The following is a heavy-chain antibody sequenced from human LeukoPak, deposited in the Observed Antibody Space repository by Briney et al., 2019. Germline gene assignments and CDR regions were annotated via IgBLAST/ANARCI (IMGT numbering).Heavy chain of an antibody. J-gene: IGHJ4*02. CDR2: IYSDNT. V-gene: IGHV3-66*01. CDR1: GFTVSTNS. D-gene: IGHD1-26*01. CDR3: AREAGGGSYSPFDY. Sequence: GSLRLSCTVSGFTVSTNSMSWVRQAPGKGLEWVSFIYSDNTHYSDSVKGRFTISRDNAKNSLYLQMNSLRAEDTAVYYCAREAGGGSYSPFDYWGQGTLVTVPS.